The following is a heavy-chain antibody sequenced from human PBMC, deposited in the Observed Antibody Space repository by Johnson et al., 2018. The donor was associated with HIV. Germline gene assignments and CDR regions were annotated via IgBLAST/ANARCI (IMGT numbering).Heavy chain of an antibody. V-gene: IGHV3-33*08. J-gene: IGHJ3*02. CDR2: IWYDGSNK. CDR1: GFTFSSYD. CDR3: AREYYGSGSDAFDI. D-gene: IGHD3-10*01. Sequence: QMQLVESGGGVVQPGGSLRLSCAASGFTFSSYDMHWVRQATGKGLEWVALIWYDGSNKYYTDSVKGRFTISRDNAKNSLYLQMNSLRAEDTAVYYCAREYYGSGSDAFDIWGQGTMVTVSS.